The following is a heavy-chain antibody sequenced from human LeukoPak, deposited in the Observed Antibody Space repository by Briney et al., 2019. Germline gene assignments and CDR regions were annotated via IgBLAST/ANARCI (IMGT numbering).Heavy chain of an antibody. CDR3: AKGYCSSTSCLKTD. Sequence: GGSLRLSCAASGFTVSSNYMTWVRQAPGKGLECVSIIHSGGSTDYADSVKGRFTISRDNSKNTLFLQMNSLRVEDTAVYYCAKGYCSSTSCLKTDWGQGTLVTVSS. D-gene: IGHD2-2*01. CDR1: GFTVSSNY. CDR2: IHSGGST. J-gene: IGHJ4*02. V-gene: IGHV3-66*02.